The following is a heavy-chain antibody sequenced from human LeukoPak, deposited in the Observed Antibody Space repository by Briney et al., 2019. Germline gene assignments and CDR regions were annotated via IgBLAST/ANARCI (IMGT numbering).Heavy chain of an antibody. J-gene: IGHJ3*02. CDR3: ARHGGSNAFDI. D-gene: IGHD3-16*01. CDR2: IYPGDSDT. CDR1: GSRFTSYW. Sequence: GESLKISFKGSGSRFTSYWIGWGRPRPGKGLGWMGIIYPGDSDTRYSPSFQGQVTISADKSISTAYLQWSSLKASDTAMYYCARHGGSNAFDIWGQGTMVTVSS. V-gene: IGHV5-51*01.